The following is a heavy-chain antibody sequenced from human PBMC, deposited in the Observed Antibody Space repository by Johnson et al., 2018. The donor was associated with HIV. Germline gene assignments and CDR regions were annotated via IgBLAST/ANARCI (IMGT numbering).Heavy chain of an antibody. Sequence: QMQLVESGGGLVQPGRSLRLSCAASGFTFDDYAMHWVRQAPGKGLEWVAVISYDGSNKYYADSVKGRFTISRDNSKNTLYLQMDSLRAEDTAFYYCAREPSTQDSRLTGDFGAFDIWGQGTMVIISS. D-gene: IGHD7-27*01. CDR2: ISYDGSNK. CDR3: AREPSTQDSRLTGDFGAFDI. CDR1: GFTFDDYA. J-gene: IGHJ3*02. V-gene: IGHV3-30-3*01.